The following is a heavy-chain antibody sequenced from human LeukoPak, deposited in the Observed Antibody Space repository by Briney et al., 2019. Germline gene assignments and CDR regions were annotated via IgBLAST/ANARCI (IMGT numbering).Heavy chain of an antibody. D-gene: IGHD4-17*01. CDR3: TKDPNGDYVGAFDP. J-gene: IGHJ5*02. CDR1: GFTFSSFA. Sequence: LSGGSLRLSCAASGFTFSSFAMTWVRQAPGKGLEWVSSITGSHGPTYNTDSVKGRFTISRDNSQNTLYLQMNSLRAEDTAVYYCTKDPNGDYVGAFDPWGQGTPVTVSS. V-gene: IGHV3-23*01. CDR2: ITGSHGPT.